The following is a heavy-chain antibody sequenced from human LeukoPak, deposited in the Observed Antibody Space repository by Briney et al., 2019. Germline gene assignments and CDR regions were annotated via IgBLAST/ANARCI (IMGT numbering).Heavy chain of an antibody. CDR3: ARYNYDFWSGYSKWFDP. Sequence: SETLSLTCTVSGGSISSSSYYWGWIRQPPGKGLEWIGYIYYSGSTNYNPSLKSRVTISVDTSKNQFSLKLSSMTAADTAVYYCARYNYDFWSGYSKWFDPWGQGTLVTVSS. CDR1: GGSISSSSYY. J-gene: IGHJ5*02. CDR2: IYYSGST. V-gene: IGHV4-61*05. D-gene: IGHD3-3*01.